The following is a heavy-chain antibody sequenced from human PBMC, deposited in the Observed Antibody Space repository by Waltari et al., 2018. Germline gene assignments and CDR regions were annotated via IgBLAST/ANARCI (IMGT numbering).Heavy chain of an antibody. CDR1: GGPISSYY. CDR2: IYYSGST. D-gene: IGHD2-2*01. J-gene: IGHJ5*02. CDR3: ARGPGSTSSNPLPGFDP. V-gene: IGHV4-59*01. Sequence: QVQLQESGPGLVKPSATLSLTCTVSGGPISSYYWSWIRQPPGKGLEWIGYIYYSGSTNYNPSLKSRVTISVDTSKNQFSLKLSSVTAADTAVYYCARGPGSTSSNPLPGFDPWGQGTLVTVSS.